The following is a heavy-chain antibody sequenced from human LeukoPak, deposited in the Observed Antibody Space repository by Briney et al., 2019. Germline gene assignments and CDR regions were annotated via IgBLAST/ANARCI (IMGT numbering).Heavy chain of an antibody. Sequence: GRSLRLSCAASGFTFDDYAVHWVRQAPGKGPEWVSGISWNSGSIGYADSVKGRFTISRDNAKNSLYLQMNSLRAEDTALYYCAKPRRGYCSSTSCYRHYYYNGMDVWGQGTTVTVSS. CDR1: GFTFDDYA. D-gene: IGHD2-2*02. CDR3: AKPRRGYCSSTSCYRHYYYNGMDV. J-gene: IGHJ6*02. V-gene: IGHV3-9*01. CDR2: ISWNSGSI.